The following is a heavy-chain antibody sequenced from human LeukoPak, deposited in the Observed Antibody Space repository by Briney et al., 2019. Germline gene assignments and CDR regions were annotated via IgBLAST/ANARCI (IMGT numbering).Heavy chain of an antibody. J-gene: IGHJ3*02. D-gene: IGHD2-2*02. CDR2: MYYSGNT. CDR1: GGSLRSSSDY. V-gene: IGHV4-39*07. CDR3: ARDRVGYCSSTSCYTLGYDDAFDI. Sequence: PSESLSLTCTVSGGSLRSSSDYWGWIRQPPGRGLEWIGSMYYSGNTYYNPSLKSRVTISVDTSKNQFSLKLSSVTAADTAVYYCARDRVGYCSSTSCYTLGYDDAFDIWGQGTMVTVSS.